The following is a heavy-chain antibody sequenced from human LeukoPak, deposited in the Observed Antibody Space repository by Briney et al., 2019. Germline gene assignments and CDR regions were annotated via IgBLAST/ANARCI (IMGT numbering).Heavy chain of an antibody. Sequence: SETLSLTCTVSGGSISTYYWSWIRQPPGKGLEWIGYIYHSGSTKYNPSLKSRVTISVDTSQNQFSLKLSSVTAADTAVYYCASARVGGSYLFDYWGQGTLVTVSS. CDR1: GGSISTYY. CDR2: IYHSGST. J-gene: IGHJ4*02. D-gene: IGHD1-26*01. CDR3: ASARVGGSYLFDY. V-gene: IGHV4-59*01.